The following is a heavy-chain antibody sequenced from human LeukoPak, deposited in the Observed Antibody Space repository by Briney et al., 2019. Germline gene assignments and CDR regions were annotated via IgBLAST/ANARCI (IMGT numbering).Heavy chain of an antibody. Sequence: ASVKVSCKASGYTFTDYYRHWVRQAPGQGFEWMGWINPNDGDTNYAQKFQGRVAMTRDTSISTAHMEVSRLRSDDTAVYYCARANFLYCSSSTCLFDYWGQGTLVTVSS. J-gene: IGHJ4*02. V-gene: IGHV1-2*02. CDR2: INPNDGDT. D-gene: IGHD2-2*01. CDR3: ARANFLYCSSSTCLFDY. CDR1: GYTFTDYY.